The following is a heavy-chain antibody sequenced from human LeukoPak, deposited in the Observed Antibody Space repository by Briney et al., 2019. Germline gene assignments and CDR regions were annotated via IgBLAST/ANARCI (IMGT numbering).Heavy chain of an antibody. CDR1: GFIFSHFD. Sequence: PGGSLRLSCAMSGFIFSHFDMHWVRQPPGKGLEWVAAIQSDGSTEYYAESVTRRSTISREKSKSKMYLQNDTLRAEDTAGYYCARDSCLIKTCLVYWGEGSLVTLSS. V-gene: IGHV3-33*01. J-gene: IGHJ4*02. CDR3: ARDSCLIKTCLVY. CDR2: IQSDGSTE. D-gene: IGHD3-10*01.